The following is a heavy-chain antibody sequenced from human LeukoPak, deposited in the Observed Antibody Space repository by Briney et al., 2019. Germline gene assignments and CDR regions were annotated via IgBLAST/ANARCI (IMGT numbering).Heavy chain of an antibody. CDR1: GGTFSSYA. J-gene: IGHJ6*04. CDR2: IIPIFGTA. CDR3: ATRAFGSEYYYGMDV. D-gene: IGHD1-26*01. Sequence: SVKLSCKASGGTFSSYAISWVRQAPGQGLEWMGGIIPIFGTANYAQKFQGRVTITADKSTSTAYMELSSLRSEDTAVYYCATRAFGSEYYYGMDVWGKGTTVTVSS. V-gene: IGHV1-69*06.